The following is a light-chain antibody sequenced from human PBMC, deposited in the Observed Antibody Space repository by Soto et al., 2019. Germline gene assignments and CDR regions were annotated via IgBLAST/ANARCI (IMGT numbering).Light chain of an antibody. J-gene: IGKJ1*01. Sequence: IRMTQSPSSLSASTGDRVTITCRASQGISSYLAWYQQKPGKAPKLLIYAASTLQSGVPSRFSGSGSGTDFTLTISCLQSEDFATYYCQQYYSYPRTLGQGTKVDIK. V-gene: IGKV1-8*01. CDR3: QQYYSYPRT. CDR1: QGISSY. CDR2: AAS.